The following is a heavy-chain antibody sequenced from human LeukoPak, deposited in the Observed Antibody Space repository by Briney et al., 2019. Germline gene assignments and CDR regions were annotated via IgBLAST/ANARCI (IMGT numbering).Heavy chain of an antibody. Sequence: ASVKLSCTASGYIFNKYGVSWVRQAPGQRLGWRASIGCYNGDTNYAQKFQGRVTVTTDTSTSTVFMELRNLNTDDTAVYYCARVLGYYYGMDVWGQGTTVTVSS. CDR1: GYIFNKYG. J-gene: IGHJ6*02. V-gene: IGHV1-18*01. CDR2: IGCYNGDT. D-gene: IGHD2-15*01. CDR3: ARVLGYYYGMDV.